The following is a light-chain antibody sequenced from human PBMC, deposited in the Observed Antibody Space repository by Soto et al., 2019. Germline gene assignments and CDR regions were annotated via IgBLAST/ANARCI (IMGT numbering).Light chain of an antibody. V-gene: IGKV1-5*01. CDR1: QSFSSW. CDR2: DAS. Sequence: IQMTQSPSTLSASVGDRVTITYRASQSFSSWLAWYQQKPGKAPKLLIFDASTLASGVPSRFSGSGHGTEFTLSIRSLQPDDFATYYCQQYTDYPGTFGQGTKVDIK. CDR3: QQYTDYPGT. J-gene: IGKJ1*01.